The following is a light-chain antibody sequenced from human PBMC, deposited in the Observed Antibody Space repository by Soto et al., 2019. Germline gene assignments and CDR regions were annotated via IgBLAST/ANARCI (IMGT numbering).Light chain of an antibody. Sequence: SYELTQPPSVSVAPGKTARLTCGGNNIGSYSVHWYQHKPGQAPVLVIYSDSDRPSGIPERFSGSNSGNTATLTISRVEAGDEADYYCQVWDNGSDHVVFGGGTKLTVL. J-gene: IGLJ2*01. CDR2: SDS. V-gene: IGLV3-21*04. CDR3: QVWDNGSDHVV. CDR1: NIGSYS.